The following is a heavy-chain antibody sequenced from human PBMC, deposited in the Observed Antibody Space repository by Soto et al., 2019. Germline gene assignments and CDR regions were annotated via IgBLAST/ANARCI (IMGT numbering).Heavy chain of an antibody. D-gene: IGHD5-12*01. CDR2: IYPGDSDT. V-gene: IGHV5-51*01. CDR1: GYTFTSYW. J-gene: IGHJ6*02. CDR3: VRMGFSWDGYLSYYYYGMDV. Sequence: PGESLKISCEGSGYTFTSYWIAWVRQMPGKGLEWMGIIYPGDSDTRYSPSFQGQVTISADKSISTAYLQWSSLKASDTAMYYCVRMGFSWDGYLSYYYYGMDVWGQGTTVTVSS.